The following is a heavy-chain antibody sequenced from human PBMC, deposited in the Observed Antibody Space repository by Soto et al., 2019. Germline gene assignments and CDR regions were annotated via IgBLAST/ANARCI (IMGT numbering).Heavy chain of an antibody. CDR3: ARSPQYSSGWNGGFDY. CDR1: GDFLTTYY. CDR2: IFYGGHT. D-gene: IGHD6-19*01. Sequence: SETLSLTCDVSGDFLTTYYWNWIRQSPGKGLEWIGYIFYGGHTNYNPSLRGRATISVDTSKNQFSLKLSSETAADTAVYYCARSPQYSSGWNGGFDYWGQGTLVTVSS. J-gene: IGHJ4*02. V-gene: IGHV4-59*01.